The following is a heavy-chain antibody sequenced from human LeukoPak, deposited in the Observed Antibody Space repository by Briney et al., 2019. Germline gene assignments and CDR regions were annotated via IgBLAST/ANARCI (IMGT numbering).Heavy chain of an antibody. CDR3: ASYYGSGGYGMDV. V-gene: IGHV4-61*05. D-gene: IGHD3-10*01. J-gene: IGHJ6*02. CDR1: GGPISSSSYY. Sequence: SETLSLTCTVSGGPISSSSYYWGWIRQPPGKGLEWIGYIYYSGSTNYNPSLKSRVTISVDTSKNQFSLKLSSVTAADTAVYYCASYYGSGGYGMDVWGQGTTVTVSS. CDR2: IYYSGST.